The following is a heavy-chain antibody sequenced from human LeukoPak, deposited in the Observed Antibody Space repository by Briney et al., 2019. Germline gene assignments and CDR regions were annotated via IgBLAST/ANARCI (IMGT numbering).Heavy chain of an antibody. Sequence: GGSLRLSCAASGFTFSSYAMSWVRQAPGKGLEWVSAISGSGGSTYYADSVKGRFTISRDNSKNTLYLQMNSLRAEDTAVYYCAKGGGRQQWPLHYYYYYMDVWGKGTTVTVSS. V-gene: IGHV3-23*01. J-gene: IGHJ6*03. CDR1: GFTFSSYA. D-gene: IGHD6-19*01. CDR2: ISGSGGST. CDR3: AKGGGRQQWPLHYYYYYMDV.